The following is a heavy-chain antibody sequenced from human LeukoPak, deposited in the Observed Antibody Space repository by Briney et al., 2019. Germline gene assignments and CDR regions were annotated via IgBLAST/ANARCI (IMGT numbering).Heavy chain of an antibody. V-gene: IGHV1-69*06. CDR2: IIPIFGTA. D-gene: IGHD1-26*01. Sequence: SVKVSCKASGGTFSSYAISWVRQAPGQGLEWMGGIIPIFGTANYAQKFQGRVTITADKSTSTAYMELSSLRSEDTAVYYCARGPGGELLVPFGRWGQGTLVTVSS. J-gene: IGHJ4*02. CDR3: ARGPGGELLVPFGR. CDR1: GGTFSSYA.